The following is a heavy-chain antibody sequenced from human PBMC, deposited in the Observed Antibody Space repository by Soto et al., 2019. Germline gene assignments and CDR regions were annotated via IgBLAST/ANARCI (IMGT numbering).Heavy chain of an antibody. V-gene: IGHV3-23*01. Sequence: GGSLRLSCAASGLTFSSYAMSWVRQAPGKGLEWVSAISGSGGSTYYADSVKGRFTISRDNSKNTLYLQMNSLRAEDTAVYYCAKGLAYYGLFDYWGQGTLVTVSS. D-gene: IGHD1-26*01. J-gene: IGHJ4*02. CDR2: ISGSGGST. CDR1: GLTFSSYA. CDR3: AKGLAYYGLFDY.